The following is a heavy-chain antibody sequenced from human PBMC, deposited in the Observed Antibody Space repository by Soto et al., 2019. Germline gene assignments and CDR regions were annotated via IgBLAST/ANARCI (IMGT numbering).Heavy chain of an antibody. D-gene: IGHD5-12*01. CDR2: ISYDGNNQ. CDR3: VRDGYSGRSDGFDI. V-gene: IGHV3-30-3*01. CDR1: GFTFSAYP. Sequence: QVQLVESGGGVVQPGRSLRLSCAATGFTFSAYPMHWVRQPPGEGLEWVAVISYDGNNQRCTDAVKGRFTVSRDNSKGTLYLQLASLNSGDTAVYYCVRDGYSGRSDGFDIWGQGTTVTVSS. J-gene: IGHJ3*02.